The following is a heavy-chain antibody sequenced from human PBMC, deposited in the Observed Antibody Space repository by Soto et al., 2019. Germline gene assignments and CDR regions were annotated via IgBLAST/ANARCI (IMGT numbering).Heavy chain of an antibody. D-gene: IGHD4-17*01. CDR2: IRGSGGST. Sequence: EVQLLESGGGLVQPGGSLRLSCAASGFTFSSYAMSWVRQAPGKGLEWVSAIRGSGGSTYYADSVKGRFTISRDNSKNTLYLQMNSLRAEDTAVYYCAKYSGPERTVTYFYWYFDLWGRGTLVTVSS. V-gene: IGHV3-23*01. CDR1: GFTFSSYA. CDR3: AKYSGPERTVTYFYWYFDL. J-gene: IGHJ2*01.